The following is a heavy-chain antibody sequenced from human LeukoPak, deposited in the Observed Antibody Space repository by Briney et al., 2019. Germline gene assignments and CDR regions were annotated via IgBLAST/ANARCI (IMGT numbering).Heavy chain of an antibody. J-gene: IGHJ4*02. Sequence: GGFLRLSCAASGFTFSDYYMSWIRQAPGKGLEWVSYISSSGSTIYYADSVKGRFTISRDNAKNSLYLQMNSLRAEDTAVYYCARRPYYDFWSGSYYFDYWGQGTLVTVSS. CDR3: ARRPYYDFWSGSYYFDY. D-gene: IGHD3-3*01. CDR1: GFTFSDYY. CDR2: ISSSGSTI. V-gene: IGHV3-11*04.